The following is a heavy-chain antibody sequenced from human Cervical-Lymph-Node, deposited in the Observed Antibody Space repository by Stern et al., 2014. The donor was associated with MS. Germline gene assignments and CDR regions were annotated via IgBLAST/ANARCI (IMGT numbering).Heavy chain of an antibody. CDR1: GFTFTSSA. Sequence: QLVESGPEVKKPGTSVKVSCKASGFTFTSSAVLWVRQARGQRLEGIGWIGVGSGNTNYAQKFQERVTITRDMSTSTAYMELSSLRSEDTAVYYCAAEPMYYSDSVGAFDIWGQGTMVTVSS. J-gene: IGHJ3*02. CDR3: AAEPMYYSDSVGAFDI. CDR2: IGVGSGNT. V-gene: IGHV1-58*01. D-gene: IGHD3-22*01.